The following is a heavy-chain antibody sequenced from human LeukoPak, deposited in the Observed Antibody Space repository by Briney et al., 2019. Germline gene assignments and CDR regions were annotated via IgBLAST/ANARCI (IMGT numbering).Heavy chain of an antibody. Sequence: GGSLRLSCAASGFTFSSYGIHWVRQAPGKGLEWVAVIWYDGNNKYYADSVKGRFTISRDTSKNTLYLQVNSLRAEDTAVYYCARELATSLLDYWGQGTLVTVSS. J-gene: IGHJ4*02. V-gene: IGHV3-33*01. CDR3: ARELATSLLDY. CDR1: GFTFSSYG. CDR2: IWYDGNNK. D-gene: IGHD5-24*01.